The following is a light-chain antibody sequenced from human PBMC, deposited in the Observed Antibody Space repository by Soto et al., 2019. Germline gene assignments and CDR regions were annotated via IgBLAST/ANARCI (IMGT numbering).Light chain of an antibody. Sequence: QSVLTQPPSASGTPGQRVTISCSGSSSNIGSNYVYWYQQLPGTAPKLLFYRNNQRPSGVPDRFSGSKSGTSASLAISGLRSEDEADYYCAAWDDSLKVFGTGTKLTVL. CDR1: SSNIGSNY. CDR3: AAWDDSLKV. J-gene: IGLJ1*01. V-gene: IGLV1-47*01. CDR2: RNN.